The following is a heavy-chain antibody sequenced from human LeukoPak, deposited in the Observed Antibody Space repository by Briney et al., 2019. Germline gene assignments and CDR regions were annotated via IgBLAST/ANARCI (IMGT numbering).Heavy chain of an antibody. V-gene: IGHV4-4*07. Sequence: PSETLSLTCTVSGGSISSYYWSWIRQPAGKGLEWIGRIYTSGSTNYNPSLKSRVTMPVDTSKNQFSLKLSSVTAADTAVYYCAREMYYYGSGSYNWFDPWGQGTLVTVSS. CDR2: IYTSGST. D-gene: IGHD3-10*01. CDR1: GGSISSYY. J-gene: IGHJ5*02. CDR3: AREMYYYGSGSYNWFDP.